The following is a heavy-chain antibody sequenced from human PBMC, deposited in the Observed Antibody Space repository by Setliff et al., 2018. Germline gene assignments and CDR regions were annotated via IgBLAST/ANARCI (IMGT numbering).Heavy chain of an antibody. CDR2: ISGGGSRT. D-gene: IGHD2-15*01. J-gene: IGHJ4*02. V-gene: IGHV3-23*01. Sequence: LRLSCAASGFTFSSYAMNWVRQAPGKGLEWVSFISGGGSRTYYADSVKGRFTISRDNSKNTLYLQMNSLRPEDTAVYYCARTCSGSGCYAGLESWGQGTPVTVSS. CDR3: ARTCSGSGCYAGLES. CDR1: GFTFSSYA.